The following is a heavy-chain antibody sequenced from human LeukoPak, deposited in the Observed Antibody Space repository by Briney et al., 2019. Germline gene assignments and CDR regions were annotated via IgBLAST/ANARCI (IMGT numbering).Heavy chain of an antibody. D-gene: IGHD2-15*01. CDR2: IYSGGST. Sequence: GGSLRLSCAASGFTVSSNYMSWVRQAPGKGLEWVSVIYSGGSTYYADSVKGRFTISRDNSKNTLYLQMNSLRAEDTAVYYCARGGTVVAATGTYFDYWGQGTLVTVSS. CDR3: ARGGTVVAATGTYFDY. J-gene: IGHJ4*02. V-gene: IGHV3-66*01. CDR1: GFTVSSNY.